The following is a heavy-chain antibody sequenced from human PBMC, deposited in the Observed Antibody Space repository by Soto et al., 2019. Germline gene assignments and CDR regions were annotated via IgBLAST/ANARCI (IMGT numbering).Heavy chain of an antibody. D-gene: IGHD3-16*01. V-gene: IGHV2-5*01. J-gene: IGHJ4*02. Sequence: HITLKESGPTLVKPTQTLTLTCTFSGFSLSTSGVGVGWIRQPPGKALEWLALIYWNDDKRYSPSLKSRLTITKDTSKNQVVLTMTNMDPVDSATYYCPHRRWGLAALDYWGQGTLVTVSS. CDR3: PHRRWGLAALDY. CDR2: IYWNDDK. CDR1: GFSLSTSGVG.